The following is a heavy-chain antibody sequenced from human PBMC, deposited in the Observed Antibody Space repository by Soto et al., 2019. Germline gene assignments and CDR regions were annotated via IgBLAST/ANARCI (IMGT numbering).Heavy chain of an antibody. J-gene: IGHJ4*02. D-gene: IGHD2-15*01. CDR3: AKRGGFVVAPTNSFDN. Sequence: QVQLVESGGGVVQPGGSLRLSCAASGFTFSSYAMHWVRQAPGKGPEWVAVISYDEKTKYYADSVKGRFTISRDDSRNXLYLQMNSLRVEDTDVYYCAKRGGFVVAPTNSFDNWGQGTLVTVSS. V-gene: IGHV3-30*18. CDR2: ISYDEKTK. CDR1: GFTFSSYA.